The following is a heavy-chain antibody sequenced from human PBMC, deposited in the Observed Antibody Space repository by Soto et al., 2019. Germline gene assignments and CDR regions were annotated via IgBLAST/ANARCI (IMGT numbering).Heavy chain of an antibody. D-gene: IGHD2-15*01. V-gene: IGHV1-3*04. Sequence: QVQLLQSGAEAKKPGASVKVSCEASGYTFTSYPIHWVRQAPGQRLEWMGWINTGNGYTKYSQKFQARVTITRETSASTCYMQLSRLRSEDTAVYYCARDRGGYCSGGSCSEAWFDPWGQGTLVTVSS. CDR2: INTGNGYT. J-gene: IGHJ5*02. CDR3: ARDRGGYCSGGSCSEAWFDP. CDR1: GYTFTSYP.